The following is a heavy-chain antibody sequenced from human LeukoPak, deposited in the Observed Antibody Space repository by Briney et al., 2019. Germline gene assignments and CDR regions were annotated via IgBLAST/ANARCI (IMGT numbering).Heavy chain of an antibody. CDR1: GYTFTSYG. CDR3: ARGGVGATTYVWFDP. V-gene: IGHV1-18*01. Sequence: ASVKVSCKASGYTFTSYGISWVRQAPGQGLECMGWTSAYNGNTNYAQKLQGRVTMTTDTSTSTAYMELRSLRSDDTAVYYCARGGVGATTYVWFDPWGQGTLVTVSS. J-gene: IGHJ5*02. D-gene: IGHD1-26*01. CDR2: TSAYNGNT.